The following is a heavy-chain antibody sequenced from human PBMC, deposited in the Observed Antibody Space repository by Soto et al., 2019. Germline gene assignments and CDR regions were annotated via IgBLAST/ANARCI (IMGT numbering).Heavy chain of an antibody. Sequence: QVRLVQSGAEVKQPGASVKVSCKASGYTFTGYYMHWVRQAPGQGLEWMGWINPNSGGTNYAQKFQGWVTMTRDTSISPAYMELSRLRSDDTAVYYCARSCSSTSWYVLGYYYGMDVWGQGTTVTGSS. CDR2: INPNSGGT. V-gene: IGHV1-2*04. CDR1: GYTFTGYY. J-gene: IGHJ6*02. D-gene: IGHD2-2*01. CDR3: ARSCSSTSWYVLGYYYGMDV.